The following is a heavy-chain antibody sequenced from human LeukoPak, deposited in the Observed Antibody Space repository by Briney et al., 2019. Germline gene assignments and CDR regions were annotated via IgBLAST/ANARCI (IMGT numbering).Heavy chain of an antibody. J-gene: IGHJ4*02. D-gene: IGHD3-16*02. Sequence: GESLKISCKGSGYSFIRYWIGWVRQMPGKGLEWMGIIYPGDSETRYSPSFQGQVTISADKPISTAYLQWSSLKASDTAMYYCARVIHLGELSLYDYWGQGTLVTVSS. V-gene: IGHV5-51*04. CDR3: ARVIHLGELSLYDY. CDR2: IYPGDSET. CDR1: GYSFIRYW.